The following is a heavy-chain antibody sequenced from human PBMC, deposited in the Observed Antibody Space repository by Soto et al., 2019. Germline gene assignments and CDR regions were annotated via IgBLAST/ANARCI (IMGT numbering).Heavy chain of an antibody. V-gene: IGHV1-69*01. CDR1: GGTFSSYA. Sequence: QVQLVQSGAEVKKPGSSVKVSCKASGGTFSSYALSWVRQAPGQGLEWMGGIIPIFGTANYAQKFQGRVTITADESTSTAYMELSSLRSEDTAVYYCARGGYSNFYYYYYGMDVWGQGTTVTVSS. D-gene: IGHD4-4*01. J-gene: IGHJ6*02. CDR3: ARGGYSNFYYYYYGMDV. CDR2: IIPIFGTA.